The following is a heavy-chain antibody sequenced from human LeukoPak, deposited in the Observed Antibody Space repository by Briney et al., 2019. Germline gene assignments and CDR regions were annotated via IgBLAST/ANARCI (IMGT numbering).Heavy chain of an antibody. CDR2: ISYDGSNK. Sequence: PTGGSLRLSCAASGFTFSSYAMHWVRQAPGKGLEWVAVISYDGSNKYYADSVKGRFTISRDNSKNTLYLQMNSLRAEDTAVYYCASWINHYDSSGYSYWGQGTLVTVSS. J-gene: IGHJ4*02. D-gene: IGHD3-22*01. CDR3: ASWINHYDSSGYSY. CDR1: GFTFSSYA. V-gene: IGHV3-30-3*01.